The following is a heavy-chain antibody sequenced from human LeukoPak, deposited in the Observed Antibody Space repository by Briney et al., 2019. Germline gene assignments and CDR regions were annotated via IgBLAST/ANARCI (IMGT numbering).Heavy chain of an antibody. CDR2: IYYSGST. D-gene: IGHD3-10*01. CDR1: GGSISSYY. CDR3: ARDRDAYLDY. J-gene: IGHJ4*02. Sequence: SETLSLTCTVSGGSISSYYWSWIRQPPGKGLEWIGYIYYSGSTNYNPSLKSRVTISVDTSKDQFSLKLSSGTAADTAVYYCARDRDAYLDYWGQGTLVTVSS. V-gene: IGHV4-59*01.